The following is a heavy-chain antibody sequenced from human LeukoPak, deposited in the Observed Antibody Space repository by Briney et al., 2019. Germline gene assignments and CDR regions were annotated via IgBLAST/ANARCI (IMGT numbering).Heavy chain of an antibody. CDR2: IYYSGST. CDR3: ARASSSGWLVDY. CDR1: GGSISSGGYY. V-gene: IGHV4-31*03. J-gene: IGHJ4*02. Sequence: SETLSLTCTVSGGSISSGGYYWSWIRQHPGKGLEWIGYIYYSGSTYYNPSLKSRVTISVDTSKNQSSLKLSSVTAADTAVYYCARASSSGWLVDYWGQGTLVTVSS. D-gene: IGHD6-19*01.